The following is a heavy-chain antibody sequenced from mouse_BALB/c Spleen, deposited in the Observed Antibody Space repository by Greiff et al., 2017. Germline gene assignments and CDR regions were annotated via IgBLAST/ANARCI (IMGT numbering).Heavy chain of an antibody. V-gene: IGHV5-6-5*01. Sequence: EVQRVESGGGLVKPGGSLKLSCAASGFTFSSYAMSWVRQTPEKRLEWVASISSGGSTYYPDSVKGRFTISRDNARNILYLQMSSLRSEDTAMYYCARREGGLPYYAMDYWGQGTSVTVSA. J-gene: IGHJ4*01. CDR3: ARREGGLPYYAMDY. CDR2: ISSGGST. D-gene: IGHD6-2*01. CDR1: GFTFSSYA.